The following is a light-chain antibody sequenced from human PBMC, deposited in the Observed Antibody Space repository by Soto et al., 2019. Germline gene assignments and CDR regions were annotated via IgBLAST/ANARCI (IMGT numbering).Light chain of an antibody. V-gene: IGKV1-39*01. CDR2: AAS. CDR1: QSISSY. CDR3: QQSYSTPPWT. Sequence: ITQTPTSLSASVGGRVTITCRESQSISSYVNWYQQKPGKAPKLLIYAASSLQSGVPSRFSGSGSGTDFTLTISSLQPEDFATYYCQQSYSTPPWTFGQGTKVDIK. J-gene: IGKJ1*01.